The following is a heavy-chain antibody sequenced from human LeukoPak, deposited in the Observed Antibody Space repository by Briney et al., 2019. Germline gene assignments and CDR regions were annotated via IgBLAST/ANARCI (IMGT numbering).Heavy chain of an antibody. CDR3: AKSIQGGTYYSFDY. V-gene: IGHV3-7*01. J-gene: IGHJ4*02. CDR2: IKKDGSEN. Sequence: PGGSLRLSCAASGFSFSNDWMSWVRQAPGKGLEWVANIKKDGSENYYVGSVKGRFTISRDNAKNSLYLQMNTLRAEDTAVYYCAKSIQGGTYYSFDYWGQGTLVTVSS. D-gene: IGHD1-26*01. CDR1: GFSFSNDW.